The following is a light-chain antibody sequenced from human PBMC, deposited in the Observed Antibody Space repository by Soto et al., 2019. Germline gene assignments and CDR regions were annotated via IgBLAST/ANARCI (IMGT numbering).Light chain of an antibody. V-gene: IGKV3-20*01. CDR3: QQSGT. J-gene: IGKJ1*01. CDR1: QSVSSSY. Sequence: EIVLTQSPGTLSLSPGEGATLSCRANQSVSSSYLAWYQQKPGQAPRLLIYGASSRATGIPDRFSGSGSGTDFTRTISRLEPEDFAVYYCQQSGTFGQGTKVEIK. CDR2: GAS.